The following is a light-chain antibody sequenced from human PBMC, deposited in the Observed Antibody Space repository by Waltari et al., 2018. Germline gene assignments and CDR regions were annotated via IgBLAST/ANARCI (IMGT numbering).Light chain of an antibody. CDR3: SSYTSSNTYV. J-gene: IGLJ1*01. CDR2: EVN. V-gene: IGLV2-18*02. Sequence: QSALAQPPSVSGSPGQSVTISCTGTSSDVGSYNRVSWYQQPPGTAPKLMIYEVNNRAPGVPDRFSGSKSGNTASLTISGLQAEDESDYYCSSYTSSNTYVFGTGTKVTVL. CDR1: SSDVGSYNR.